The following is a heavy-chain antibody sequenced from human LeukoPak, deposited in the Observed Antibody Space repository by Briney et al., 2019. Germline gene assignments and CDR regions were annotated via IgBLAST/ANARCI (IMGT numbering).Heavy chain of an antibody. CDR1: GGSFSGYY. CDR2: INHSGSP. V-gene: IGHV4-34*01. J-gene: IGHJ4*02. CDR3: ARGLYCGGDCFNYFDY. Sequence: PSETLSLTCAVYGGSFSGYYWSWIRQPPGKGLEWIGEINHSGSPNYNPSLKSRVTISVDTSKNQFSLKLSSVTAADTAVYYCARGLYCGGDCFNYFDYWGQGTLVTVSS. D-gene: IGHD2-21*02.